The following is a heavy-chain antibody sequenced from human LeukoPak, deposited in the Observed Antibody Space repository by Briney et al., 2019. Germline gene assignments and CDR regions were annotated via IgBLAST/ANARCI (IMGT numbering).Heavy chain of an antibody. J-gene: IGHJ4*02. Sequence: HPGGSLRLSCAASGFTFSSYGMHWVRQAPGKGLEWVAVISYDGSNKYYADSVKGRFTISRDNSKNTLYLQMNSLRAEDTAEYYCAKGLENAAWTLYYWGQGTLVTVSS. V-gene: IGHV3-30*18. D-gene: IGHD3/OR15-3a*01. CDR1: GFTFSSYG. CDR3: AKGLENAAWTLYY. CDR2: ISYDGSNK.